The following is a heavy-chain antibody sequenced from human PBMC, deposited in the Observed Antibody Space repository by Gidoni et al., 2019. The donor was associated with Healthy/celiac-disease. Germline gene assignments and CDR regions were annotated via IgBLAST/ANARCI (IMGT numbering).Heavy chain of an antibody. CDR3: AKVQNYYDSSGPLVDY. V-gene: IGHV3-23*01. J-gene: IGHJ4*02. Sequence: EVQLLESGGGLVQPGGSLRLSCAASGFTFSSYAMSWVRQAPGKGLEWVSAISGSGGSTYYADSVKGRFTISRDNSKNTLYLQMNSLRAEDTAVYYCAKVQNYYDSSGPLVDYWGQGTLVTVSS. D-gene: IGHD3-22*01. CDR2: ISGSGGST. CDR1: GFTFSSYA.